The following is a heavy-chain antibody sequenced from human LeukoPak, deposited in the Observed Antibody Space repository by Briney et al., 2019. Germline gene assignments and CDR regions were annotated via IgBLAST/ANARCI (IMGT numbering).Heavy chain of an antibody. CDR3: AREHKSIPIFGVVTQQYNWFDP. J-gene: IGHJ5*02. CDR2: IYHSGST. V-gene: IGHV4-38-2*01. CDR1: GYSISSGYY. Sequence: PSETLSLTCAVSGYSISSGYYWDWIRQPPGKGLEWVGIIYHSGSTYYNPSLKSRVTISVDTSKTQFSLKLSSVTAADTAVYYCAREHKSIPIFGVVTQQYNWFDPWGQGTLVTVSS. D-gene: IGHD3-3*01.